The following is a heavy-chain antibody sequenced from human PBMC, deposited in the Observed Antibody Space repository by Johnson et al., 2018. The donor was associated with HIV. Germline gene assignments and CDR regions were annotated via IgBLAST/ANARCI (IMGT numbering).Heavy chain of an antibody. J-gene: IGHJ3*02. D-gene: IGHD1-26*01. CDR2: IYSGGST. CDR1: GFTVSSNY. Sequence: VQLVESGGGLVQPGGSLRLSCAASGFTVSSNYMSWVRQAPGKGLEWVSVIYSGGSTYYADSVKGRFIISRDNSKNTLYLQMNSLRAEDTAVYYCTTDVVGAPERDAFDIWGQGTMVTVSS. CDR3: TTDVVGAPERDAFDI. V-gene: IGHV3-66*01.